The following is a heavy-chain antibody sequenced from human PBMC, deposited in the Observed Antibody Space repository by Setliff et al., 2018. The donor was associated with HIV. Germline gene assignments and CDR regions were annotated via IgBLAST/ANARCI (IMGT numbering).Heavy chain of an antibody. V-gene: IGHV1-2*06. CDR1: GYTFTGYY. D-gene: IGHD2-2*02. CDR3: ARESFYCRSTSCYTWAIGRNGNYIPA. J-gene: IGHJ5*02. CDR2: INPNSGGT. Sequence: ASVKVSCTASGYTFTGYYMHWVRQAPGHGLEWMGRINPNSGGTNYAQKFQGRVTMTRDTSISTAYMELSRLRSDDTAVYYCARESFYCRSTSCYTWAIGRNGNYIPAWGKGIRVTVSS.